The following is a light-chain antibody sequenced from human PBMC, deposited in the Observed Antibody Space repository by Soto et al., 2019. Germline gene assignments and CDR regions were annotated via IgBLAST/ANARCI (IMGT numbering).Light chain of an antibody. Sequence: DIQMTQSPSTLSASVLDRVTVNCRASQRMSRSVAGDHHQPGKPPQLLIDQASSLEGGGPSRFRGSGAEREFTLTISSLQPEDSATYYCQQRNSDTLTFGQGTNVEIK. V-gene: IGKV1-5*03. CDR2: QAS. CDR3: QQRNSDTLT. J-gene: IGKJ2*01. CDR1: QRMSRS.